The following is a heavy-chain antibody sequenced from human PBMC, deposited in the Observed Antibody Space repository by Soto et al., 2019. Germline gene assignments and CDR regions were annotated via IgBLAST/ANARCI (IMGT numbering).Heavy chain of an antibody. Sequence: GESLKISCQAFGYRFITYWIGWVRQKPGKGLEWMGLIYPGDSDDRYSPSFQGQVKISADKSSGTAYLQWTSLKASDTAMYYCVRPRGYSGYDIAHWGQGTQVTVSS. CDR3: VRPRGYSGYDIAH. CDR1: GYRFITYW. V-gene: IGHV5-51*01. CDR2: IYPGDSDD. D-gene: IGHD5-12*01. J-gene: IGHJ4*02.